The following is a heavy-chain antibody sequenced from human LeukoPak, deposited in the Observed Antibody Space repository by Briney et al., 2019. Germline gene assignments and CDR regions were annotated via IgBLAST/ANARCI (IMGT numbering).Heavy chain of an antibody. CDR2: FSDIG. CDR1: GFTFSSSF. V-gene: IGHV3-23*01. D-gene: IGHD2-21*01. CDR3: AKRLDSFAFDI. J-gene: IGHJ3*02. Sequence: GGSLRLSCEASGFTFSSSFMSWVRQAPGRGLEWVSSFSDIGYYADSVKGRFTISRDNAKNTLYLQMDSLRAEDTAVYYCAKRLDSFAFDIRGQGTMVTVSS.